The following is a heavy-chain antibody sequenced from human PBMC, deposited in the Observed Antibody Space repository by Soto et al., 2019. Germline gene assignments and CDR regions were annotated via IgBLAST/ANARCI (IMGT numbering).Heavy chain of an antibody. V-gene: IGHV4-31*03. CDR3: ARARGEDIVVVVAASHFDY. D-gene: IGHD2-15*01. CDR1: GSSISRGGYY. CDR2: IYYSGST. J-gene: IGHJ4*02. Sequence: SETLSLTCTVSGSSISRGGYYWSWIRQHPGKGLEWIGYIYYSGSTYYNPSLKSRVTISVDTSKNQFSLKLSSVTAADTAVYYCARARGEDIVVVVAASHFDYWGQGTLVTVSS.